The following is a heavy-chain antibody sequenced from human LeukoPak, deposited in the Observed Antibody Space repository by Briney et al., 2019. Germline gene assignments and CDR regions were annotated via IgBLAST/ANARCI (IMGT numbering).Heavy chain of an antibody. D-gene: IGHD1-1*01. Sequence: PGESLKISCKGSGYSFTSYWIGWVRQMPGKGLEWMGIIYPGDSDTRYSPSFQGQVTISADKSISTAYLQWSSLKASDTAMYYCARSYNWNDGLGAFDIWGQGTMVTVSS. V-gene: IGHV5-51*01. CDR1: GYSFTSYW. CDR3: ARSYNWNDGLGAFDI. CDR2: IYPGDSDT. J-gene: IGHJ3*02.